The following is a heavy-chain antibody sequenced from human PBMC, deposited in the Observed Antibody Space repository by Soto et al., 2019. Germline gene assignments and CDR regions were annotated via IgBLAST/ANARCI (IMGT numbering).Heavy chain of an antibody. CDR2: ISSSSSTI. Sequence: EVQLVESGGGLVQPGGSLRLSCAASGFTFSSYSMNWVRQAPGKGLEWVSYISSSSSTIYYADSVKGRFTISRDNAKNSLYLQMNSLRDEDTAVYYCARDHRGTIFFPASDGTYYGMDVWGQGTTVTVSS. J-gene: IGHJ6*02. D-gene: IGHD3-3*01. V-gene: IGHV3-48*02. CDR3: ARDHRGTIFFPASDGTYYGMDV. CDR1: GFTFSSYS.